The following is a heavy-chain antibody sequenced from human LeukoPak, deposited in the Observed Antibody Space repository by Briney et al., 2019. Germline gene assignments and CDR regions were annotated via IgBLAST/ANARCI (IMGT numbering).Heavy chain of an antibody. V-gene: IGHV3-53*01. CDR3: ARMGYCSGGSCYVPDY. J-gene: IGHJ4*02. CDR2: IYSGGST. CDR1: GFTVSSNY. D-gene: IGHD2-15*01. Sequence: GGSLRLSCAASGFTVSSNYMSWVRQAPGKGLEWVSVIYSGGSTYYADSVKGRFTISRDNSKNTLYLQMNSLRAEDTAVYYCARMGYCSGGSCYVPDYWGQGTLVTVSS.